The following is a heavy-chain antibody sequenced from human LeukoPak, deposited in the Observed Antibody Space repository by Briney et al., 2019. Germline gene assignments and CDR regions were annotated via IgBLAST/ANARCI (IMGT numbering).Heavy chain of an antibody. D-gene: IGHD6-19*01. V-gene: IGHV4/OR15-8*02. CDR1: GGSISSDKW. CDR3: ASKLTAVAGYFDC. J-gene: IGHJ4*02. CDR2: IHHSGST. Sequence: SETLSLTCVVSGGSISSDKWWSWVRQPPGKGLEWIGEIHHSGSTNYNPSLKSRVTISIDKSKNQFSLKLSSVTAADTAVYYCASKLTAVAGYFDCWGQGTLVTVSS.